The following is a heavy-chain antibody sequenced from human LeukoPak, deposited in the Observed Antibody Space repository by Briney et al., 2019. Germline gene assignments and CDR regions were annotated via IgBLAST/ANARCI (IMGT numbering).Heavy chain of an antibody. J-gene: IGHJ5*02. Sequence: SVKVSCKASGGTFSSYAISWVRQAPGQGLEWMGRIIPILGIANYAQKFQGRVTITADKSTSTAYMELSSLRSEDTAVYYCARGRQSSGPNWFDPWGQGTLVTVSS. CDR1: GGTFSSYA. D-gene: IGHD6-19*01. CDR2: IIPILGIA. CDR3: ARGRQSSGPNWFDP. V-gene: IGHV1-69*04.